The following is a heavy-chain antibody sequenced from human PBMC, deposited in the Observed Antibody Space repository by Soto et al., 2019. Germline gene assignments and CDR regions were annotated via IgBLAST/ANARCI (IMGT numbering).Heavy chain of an antibody. CDR2: ISAYNGNT. CDR3: ARDPTGTTRFADWFDP. Sequence: ASVKVSCKASGYTFTSYGISWVRQAPGQGLEWMGWISAYNGNTNYAQKLQGRVTMTTDTSTSTAYMELRSLRSDDTAVYYCARDPTGTTRFADWFDPWGQGTLGTVSS. V-gene: IGHV1-18*01. J-gene: IGHJ5*02. D-gene: IGHD1-1*01. CDR1: GYTFTSYG.